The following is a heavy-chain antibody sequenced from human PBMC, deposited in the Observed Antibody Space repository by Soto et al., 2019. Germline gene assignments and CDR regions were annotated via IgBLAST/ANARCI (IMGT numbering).Heavy chain of an antibody. CDR2: IIPIFGTA. CDR3: SETTVTTPPYYLMDV. Sequence: QVQLVQSGAEVKKPGSSVKVSCKASGGTFSSYAISWVRQAPGQGLEWMGGIIPIFGTAKYAQKFQGRLTITADESPSTAYMELSSLRSEDTAVYYCSETTVTTPPYYLMDVWGQGTTVTVSS. J-gene: IGHJ6*02. D-gene: IGHD4-17*01. V-gene: IGHV1-69*01. CDR1: GGTFSSYA.